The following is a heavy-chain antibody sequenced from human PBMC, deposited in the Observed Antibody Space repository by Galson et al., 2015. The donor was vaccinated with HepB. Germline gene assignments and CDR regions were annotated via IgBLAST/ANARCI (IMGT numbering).Heavy chain of an antibody. CDR1: GFTFSDTW. V-gene: IGHV3-15*01. D-gene: IGHD6-13*01. J-gene: IGHJ4*02. CDR2: IKSKADGGTT. Sequence: LRLSCAASGFTFSDTWMSWVRQAPGKGLEWVGRIKSKADGGTTDYAAPVKGRFTISRDDSKNTLYLQMNSLRAEDTAVYYCARDSAGGYSSSWYGDCFDYWGQGTLVTVSS. CDR3: ARDSAGGYSSSWYGDCFDY.